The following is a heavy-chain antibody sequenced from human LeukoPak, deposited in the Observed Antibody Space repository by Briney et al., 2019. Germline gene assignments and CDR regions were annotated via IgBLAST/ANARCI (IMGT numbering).Heavy chain of an antibody. CDR3: ARADIVVVPAAREDWFDP. D-gene: IGHD2-2*01. V-gene: IGHV1-18*01. CDR1: GYTFTSYG. CDR2: ISDYNGNT. Sequence: ASVKVSCKASGYTFTSYGISWVRQAPGQGLEWMGWISDYNGNTNYAQKLQGRVTMTTDTSTSTAYMELRSLRSDDTAVYYRARADIVVVPAAREDWFDPWGQGTLVTVSS. J-gene: IGHJ5*02.